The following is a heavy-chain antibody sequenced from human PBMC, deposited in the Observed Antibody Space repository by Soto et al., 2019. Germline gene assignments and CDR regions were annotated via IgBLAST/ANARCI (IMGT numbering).Heavy chain of an antibody. CDR1: GVTCSNYW. V-gene: IGHV3-7*04. Sequence: EVQLVESGGTLVQPGGSLRLSCAASGVTCSNYWMTWVRQAPGKGLEWVANIKPDGSEEYYVDSMKGRFTISRDNAKNSLFLQVNSLRAEDTAVYYCARDSGRFYIEHWGQGTLVTVSS. J-gene: IGHJ4*02. CDR3: ARDSGRFYIEH. D-gene: IGHD1-26*01. CDR2: IKPDGSEE.